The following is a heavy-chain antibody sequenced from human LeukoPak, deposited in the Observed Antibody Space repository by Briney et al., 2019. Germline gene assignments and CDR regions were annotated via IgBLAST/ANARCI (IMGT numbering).Heavy chain of an antibody. J-gene: IGHJ4*02. V-gene: IGHV3-23*01. CDR3: AKRGSSSVYFDY. D-gene: IGHD6-6*01. Sequence: HPGGSLRLSCAASGFTFSSYAMSWVRQAPGKGLEWVSAISGSGGSTYYADSVKGRFTISRDNSKNTLYLQMNSLRAEDTAVYYCAKRGSSSVYFDYWGQGTLVTVSS. CDR1: GFTFSSYA. CDR2: ISGSGGST.